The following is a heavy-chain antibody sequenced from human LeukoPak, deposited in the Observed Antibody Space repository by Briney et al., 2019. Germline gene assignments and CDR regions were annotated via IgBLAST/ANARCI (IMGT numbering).Heavy chain of an antibody. CDR2: IYSGGST. J-gene: IGHJ4*02. V-gene: IGHV3-53*01. CDR1: XXKX. CDR3: ARGCSSTSCYGFDY. D-gene: IGHD2-2*01. Sequence: XXKXMXWVRQAPGKGLEWVSVIYSGGSTYYADSVRGRFTISRDNSKNTLYLQMNTLRAEDTAVYYCARGCSSTSCYGFDYWGQGTLVTVSS.